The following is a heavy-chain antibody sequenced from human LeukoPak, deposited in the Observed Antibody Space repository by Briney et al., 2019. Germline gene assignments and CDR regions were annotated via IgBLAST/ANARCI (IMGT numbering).Heavy chain of an antibody. J-gene: IGHJ6*03. CDR1: GGSFSGYY. CDR2: INHSGST. V-gene: IGHV4-34*01. Sequence: SETLSLTCAVYGGSFSGYYWSWIRQPPGKGLEWIGEINHSGSTNYNPSLKSRVTISVDTSKNQFSLKLSSVTAADTAVYYCARGRSPPQWLVSLYYYYYYMDVWGKGTTVTVSS. D-gene: IGHD6-19*01. CDR3: ARGRSPPQWLVSLYYYYYYMDV.